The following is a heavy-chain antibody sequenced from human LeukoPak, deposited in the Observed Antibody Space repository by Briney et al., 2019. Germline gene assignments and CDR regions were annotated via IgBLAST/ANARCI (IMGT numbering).Heavy chain of an antibody. CDR3: ARGSYTGFDLYFDS. Sequence: GGSLRLSCAASGFSFSTQEMAWVRQAPVKGLEWVSYISKDGRTIYYADSVKGRFTISRDNTRNSLFLQLSSLSADDTAFYYCARGSYTGFDLYFDSWGQGTLVTISS. J-gene: IGHJ4*02. CDR2: ISKDGRTI. V-gene: IGHV3-48*03. D-gene: IGHD5-12*01. CDR1: GFSFSTQE.